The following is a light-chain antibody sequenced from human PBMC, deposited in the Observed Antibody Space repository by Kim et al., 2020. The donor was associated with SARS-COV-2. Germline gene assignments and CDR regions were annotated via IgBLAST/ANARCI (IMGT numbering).Light chain of an antibody. CDR3: QQYGSSSMYT. V-gene: IGKV3-20*01. Sequence: SPGESAALSCMARQSVTSSYLAWYQQRPGQPPRLLIYGAYSRATGIPDRFSGSGSGTDFTLTIRRLEPEEFAVYYCQQYGSSSMYTFGQGTKLEI. CDR1: QSVTSSY. CDR2: GAY. J-gene: IGKJ2*01.